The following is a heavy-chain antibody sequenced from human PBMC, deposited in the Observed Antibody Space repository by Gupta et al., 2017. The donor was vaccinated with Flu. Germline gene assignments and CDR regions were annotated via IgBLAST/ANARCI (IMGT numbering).Heavy chain of an antibody. CDR3: AKEIRYSSSLYHNYGMDV. Sequence: EVQLVESGGGLVQPGGSRRFSCAASGFTFDASAMHWVRQAPGKGRECVSRISWNNCTIGYADSVKGRFNISRDNAKNSLYLQMNSLRGEYTALYYCAKEIRYSSSLYHNYGMDVWCQGTTVTVSS. CDR2: ISWNNCTI. D-gene: IGHD6-13*01. J-gene: IGHJ6*02. CDR1: GFTFDASA. V-gene: IGHV3-9*01.